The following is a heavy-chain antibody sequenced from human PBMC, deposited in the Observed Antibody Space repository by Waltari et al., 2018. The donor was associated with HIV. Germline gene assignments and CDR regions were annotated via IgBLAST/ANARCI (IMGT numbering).Heavy chain of an antibody. CDR3: ARDLGYCNSYTCGPFDY. CDR1: GGTFSSCK. V-gene: IGHV1-69*14. CDR2: IIPFFGSA. J-gene: IGHJ4*02. D-gene: IGHD2-2*01. Sequence: QVQLVQSGAEVKNPGSSVRVSCKTSGGTFSSCKISWVRQDPGQGLEWMGGIIPFFGSANYAHKFQGRVTIAADKSTSTVYMYLSSLRSDDTAVYYCARDLGYCNSYTCGPFDYWGQGTLVTVSS.